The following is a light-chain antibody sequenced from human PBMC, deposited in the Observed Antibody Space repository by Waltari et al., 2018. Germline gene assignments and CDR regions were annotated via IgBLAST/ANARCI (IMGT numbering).Light chain of an antibody. Sequence: DIQMTQSPSSLSASVGDRVTITCQASQDISNYLNWYQQKPGKAPKLLIYDASNMETGVPSRCSGGRSATDFTFTISSLQPEDIATYYCQQYDNLPLTFGGGTKVEIK. J-gene: IGKJ4*01. CDR2: DAS. CDR3: QQYDNLPLT. V-gene: IGKV1-33*01. CDR1: QDISNY.